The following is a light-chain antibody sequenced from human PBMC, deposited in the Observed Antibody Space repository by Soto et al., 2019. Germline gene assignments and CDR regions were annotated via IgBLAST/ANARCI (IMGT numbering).Light chain of an antibody. CDR2: GNS. CDR3: QSYDSSLSGSV. Sequence: QSVLTQPPSVSGAPGQRITISCTGSSSNIGACYDVYWYQHRPGTAPKLLIYGNSNRPSGVPDRFSGSKSGTSASLAITGLQAEDEADYYCQSYDSSLSGSVFGGGTKVTVL. V-gene: IGLV1-40*01. J-gene: IGLJ2*01. CDR1: SSNIGACYD.